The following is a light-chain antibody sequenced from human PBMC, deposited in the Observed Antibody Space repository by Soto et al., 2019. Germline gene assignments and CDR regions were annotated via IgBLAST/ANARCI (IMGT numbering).Light chain of an antibody. V-gene: IGKV1-5*01. CDR3: QHYNSYSEA. Sequence: GDIVTITCRASQSISSWLAWYQQKPGKAPKFLIYDASNLESGVPSRFSGSGSGTEFTLTISSLQPDDFATYYCQHYNSYSEAFGQGTKVDIK. CDR1: QSISSW. J-gene: IGKJ1*01. CDR2: DAS.